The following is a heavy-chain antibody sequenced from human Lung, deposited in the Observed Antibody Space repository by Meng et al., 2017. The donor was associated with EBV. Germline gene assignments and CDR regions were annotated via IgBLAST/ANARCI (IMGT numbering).Heavy chain of an antibody. CDR2: VNPSTGDS. J-gene: IGHJ4*02. CDR3: AVLLSTPRAFDY. Sequence: QRPLLPSWAEGRKHGASVNVPLCTSGYTVVVSYIHWVRQAPVKALEWMGRVNPSTGDSYYAQKYQGRVTMTSEKSISTAYMELASLTADDTAMYYCAVLLSTPRAFDYWGQGTLVTVSS. CDR1: GYTVVVSY. V-gene: IGHV1-2*06. D-gene: IGHD3-10*01.